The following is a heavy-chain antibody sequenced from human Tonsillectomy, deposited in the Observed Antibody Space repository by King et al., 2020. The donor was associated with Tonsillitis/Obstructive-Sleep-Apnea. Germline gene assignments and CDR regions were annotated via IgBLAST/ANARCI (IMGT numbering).Heavy chain of an antibody. CDR1: GYTFTSYD. J-gene: IGHJ5*02. D-gene: IGHD3-10*01. Sequence: VQLVESGAEVKKPGASVKVSCKASGYTFTSYDINWVRQATGQGLEWMGWMNPNSGNTGYAQKFQGRVTMTRNTSISTAYMELSSLRSEDTAVYYCARGRYYYGSGSYSWFDPWGQGTLVTVSS. V-gene: IGHV1-8*01. CDR2: MNPNSGNT. CDR3: ARGRYYYGSGSYSWFDP.